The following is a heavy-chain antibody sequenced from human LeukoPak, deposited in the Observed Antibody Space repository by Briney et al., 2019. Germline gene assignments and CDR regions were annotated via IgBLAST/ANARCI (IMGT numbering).Heavy chain of an antibody. D-gene: IGHD2-2*01. CDR1: GFTFSSYE. CDR3: ARGGYCTSSICYSLNAFDI. V-gene: IGHV3-48*03. CDR2: ISSSGTTI. J-gene: IGHJ3*02. Sequence: PGRSLRLSCAASGFTFSSYEMNWVRQAPGKGLELVSYISSSGTTIYYADSVKGRFTISRDNAKNSLYLQMNSLRAEDTAVYYCARGGYCTSSICYSLNAFDIWGQGTMFTVSS.